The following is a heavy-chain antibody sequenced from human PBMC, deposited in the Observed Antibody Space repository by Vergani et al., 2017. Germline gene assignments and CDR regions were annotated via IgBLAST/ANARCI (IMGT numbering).Heavy chain of an antibody. J-gene: IGHJ6*02. Sequence: QVQLQESGPGLVKPSETLSLTCTVSGGSISSYYWSWIRQPPGTGLEWIGYIYYSGSTNYNPSLKSRVTISVDTSKNQFSLKLSSVTAADTAVYYCARHGLGVMPYYGMDVWGQGTTVTVSS. V-gene: IGHV4-59*08. CDR2: IYYSGST. CDR1: GGSISSYY. D-gene: IGHD2-2*01. CDR3: ARHGLGVMPYYGMDV.